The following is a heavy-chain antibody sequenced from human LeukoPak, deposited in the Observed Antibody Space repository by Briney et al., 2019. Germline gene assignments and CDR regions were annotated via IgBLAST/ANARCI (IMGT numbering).Heavy chain of an antibody. J-gene: IGHJ4*02. CDR2: IYTSGST. CDR1: GGSFSTYY. Sequence: SETLSLTCTVSGGSFSTYYWSWIRQPAGKGLEWIGRIYTSGSTNYNPSLKSRVTMSVDTSKNQFSLKLTSVTAADTAVYFCARVTTVTPGPFDYWGQGTLVTVSS. D-gene: IGHD4-17*01. CDR3: ARVTTVTPGPFDY. V-gene: IGHV4-4*07.